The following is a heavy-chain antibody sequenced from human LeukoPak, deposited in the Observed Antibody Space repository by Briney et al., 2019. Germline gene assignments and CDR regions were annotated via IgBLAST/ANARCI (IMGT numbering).Heavy chain of an antibody. V-gene: IGHV3-74*01. D-gene: IGHD3-3*01. CDR2: ISSDGSST. CDR3: ARLVGSGWNYFDY. Sequence: GGSLRLSCAASGFTFSSYSMHWVRQAPGKGLVWASYISSDGSSTTYADSVKGRFTISRDNAKNTLYLQMNSLRAEDTAVYYCARLVGSGWNYFDYWGQGTLVTVCS. CDR1: GFTFSSYS. J-gene: IGHJ4*02.